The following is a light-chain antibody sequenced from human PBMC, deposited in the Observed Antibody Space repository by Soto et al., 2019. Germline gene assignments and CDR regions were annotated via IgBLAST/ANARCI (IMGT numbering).Light chain of an antibody. Sequence: DIQMTQSPSSLSASVGDRVTITCRASQGIRNDLGWYQQKPGKAPKRLIYAASSLQSGFPSRFSGSVAWTEFTRTISSLPPEDLATYYWLQHNSYPRSFVQGTKVEIK. CDR1: QGIRND. CDR3: LQHNSYPRS. J-gene: IGKJ1*01. CDR2: AAS. V-gene: IGKV1-17*01.